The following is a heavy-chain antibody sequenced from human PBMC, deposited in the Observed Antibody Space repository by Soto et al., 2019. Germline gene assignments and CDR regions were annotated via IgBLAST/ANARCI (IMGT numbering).Heavy chain of an antibody. CDR2: IIPIFGTA. D-gene: IGHD3-10*01. V-gene: IGHV1-69*06. J-gene: IGHJ3*02. CDR3: ARTITMVRGGNAFDI. CDR1: GGTFISYA. Sequence: SVKVSFKASGGTFISYAISWVRQAPGQGLEWMGGIIPIFGTANYAQKFQGRVTITADKSTSTAYMELSSLRSEDTAVYYCARTITMVRGGNAFDIWGQGTMVTVSS.